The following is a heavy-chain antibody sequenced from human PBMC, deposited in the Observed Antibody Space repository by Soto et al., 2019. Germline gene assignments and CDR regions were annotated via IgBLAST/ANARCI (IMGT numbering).Heavy chain of an antibody. D-gene: IGHD3-10*01. CDR3: VRQGFGRLHGLVDV. V-gene: IGHV4-59*08. CDR2: IDSNGGT. CDR1: DDSSSNYK. Sequence: QVQLQESGPGLVKPSETLSLTCTVSDDSSSNYKWSWIRQPPGRRLEWIGYIDSNGGTSYNPSLQSRVTISIDTTTKQFFLKLISVTAADTAVYYCVRQGFGRLHGLVDVWGQGTTVTVSS. J-gene: IGHJ6*02.